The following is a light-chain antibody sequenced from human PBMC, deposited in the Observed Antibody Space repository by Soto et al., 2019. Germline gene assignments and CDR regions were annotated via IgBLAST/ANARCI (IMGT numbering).Light chain of an antibody. J-gene: IGKJ5*01. CDR2: DAS. V-gene: IGKV1-33*01. CDR3: QEYDNLLPIN. CDR1: PDIAKN. Sequence: IQMTQSPSSLSASVGDRVTITCQASPDIAKNLNWYQQKPGKAPKLLIYDASSLQKGVPSRCSGSVSASHCTFTSSSLQSENIATYACQEYDNLLPINFGQGTRLEIK.